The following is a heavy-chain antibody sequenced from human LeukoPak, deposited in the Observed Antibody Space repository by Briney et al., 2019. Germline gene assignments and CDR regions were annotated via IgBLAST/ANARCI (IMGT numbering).Heavy chain of an antibody. CDR1: GYTLTELS. V-gene: IGHV1-69*13. J-gene: IGHJ4*02. CDR3: ASLSSCSGGSCYVFDY. Sequence: SVKVSCKVSGYTLTELSMHWVRQAPGQGLEWMGGIIPIFGTANYAQKFQGRVTITADESTSTAYMELSSLRSEDTAVYYCASLSSCSGGSCYVFDYWGQGTLVTVSS. CDR2: IIPIFGTA. D-gene: IGHD2-15*01.